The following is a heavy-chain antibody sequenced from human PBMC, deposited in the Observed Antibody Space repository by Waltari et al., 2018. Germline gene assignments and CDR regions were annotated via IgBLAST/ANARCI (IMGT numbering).Heavy chain of an antibody. D-gene: IGHD2-2*01. V-gene: IGHV1-69*13. CDR3: AREGYCSSTSCYGAGYWFDP. J-gene: IGHJ5*02. CDR2: IIPILGTA. CDR1: GGTFSSYA. Sequence: QVQLVQSGAEVKKPGSSVKVSCKASGGTFSSYAISWVRQAPGQGLEWMGRIIPILGTANYAQKFQGRVTITADKSTSTAYMELSSLRSEDTAVYYCAREGYCSSTSCYGAGYWFDPWGQGTLVTVSS.